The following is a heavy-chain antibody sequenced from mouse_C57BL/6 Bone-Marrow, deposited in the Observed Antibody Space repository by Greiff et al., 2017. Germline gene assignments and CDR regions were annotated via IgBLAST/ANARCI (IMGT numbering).Heavy chain of an antibody. V-gene: IGHV1-15*01. Sequence: VQLQESGAELVRPGASVTLSCKASGYTFTDYEMHWVKQTPVHGLEWIGAIDPETGGTAYNQKFKGKAILTADKSSSTAYMDLRSLTSEDSAVYYCTRGGGPPFAYWGQGTLVTVSA. CDR1: GYTFTDYE. CDR3: TRGGGPPFAY. J-gene: IGHJ3*01. CDR2: IDPETGGT.